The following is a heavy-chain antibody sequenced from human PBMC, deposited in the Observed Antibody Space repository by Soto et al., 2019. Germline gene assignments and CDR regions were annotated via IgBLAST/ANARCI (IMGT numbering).Heavy chain of an antibody. D-gene: IGHD4-17*01. Sequence: DSVKVSCKASGYTFTSYAMHWVRQAPGQRLEWMGWINAGNGNTKYSQKFQGRVTITRDTSASTAYMELSSLRSEDTAVYYCARHATTVTTKSYYYYGMDVWGQGTTVTVSS. CDR1: GYTFTSYA. V-gene: IGHV1-3*01. J-gene: IGHJ6*02. CDR3: ARHATTVTTKSYYYYGMDV. CDR2: INAGNGNT.